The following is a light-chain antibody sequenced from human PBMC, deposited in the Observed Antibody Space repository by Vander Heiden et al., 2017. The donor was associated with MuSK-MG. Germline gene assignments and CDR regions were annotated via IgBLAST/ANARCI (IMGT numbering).Light chain of an antibody. Sequence: SVLTPPPSAPGTPGPRVTISCSGSSSNIGSNTVNWYHQHPGTAPNLLIYSNNRRPSGVPDRFSGAKSGTSASLAISGLQPEDEADYYCAAWDDSRNGPVFGGGTKLTVL. CDR1: SSNIGSNT. J-gene: IGLJ2*01. CDR2: SNN. CDR3: AAWDDSRNGPV. V-gene: IGLV1-44*01.